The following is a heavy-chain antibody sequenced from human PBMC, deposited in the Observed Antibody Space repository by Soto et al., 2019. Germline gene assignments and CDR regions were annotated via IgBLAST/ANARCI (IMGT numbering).Heavy chain of an antibody. CDR1: GFTFSSYA. CDR3: AKDSLSRVVAATPIDY. V-gene: IGHV3-23*01. J-gene: IGHJ4*02. CDR2: ISGSGGST. Sequence: GGSLRLSCAASGFTFSSYAMSWVRQAPGKGLEWVSAISGSGGSTYYADSVKGRFTISRDNSKNTLYLQMNSLRAEDTAVYYCAKDSLSRVVAATPIDYWGQGTLVTVSS. D-gene: IGHD2-15*01.